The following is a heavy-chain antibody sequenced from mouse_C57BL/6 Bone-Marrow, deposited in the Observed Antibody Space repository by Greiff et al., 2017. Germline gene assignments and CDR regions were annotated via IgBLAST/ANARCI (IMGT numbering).Heavy chain of an antibody. J-gene: IGHJ4*01. Sequence: QVQLQQPGAELVKPGASVKLSCKASGYTFTSYWMHWVKQRPGQGLEWIGMIHPNSGSTNYNEKFKSKATLTVDKSSSTAYMQLSSLTSEDSAVYYCARGGTVVYYYAMDYWGQGTSVTASS. V-gene: IGHV1-64*01. CDR2: IHPNSGST. CDR1: GYTFTSYW. D-gene: IGHD1-1*01. CDR3: ARGGTVVYYYAMDY.